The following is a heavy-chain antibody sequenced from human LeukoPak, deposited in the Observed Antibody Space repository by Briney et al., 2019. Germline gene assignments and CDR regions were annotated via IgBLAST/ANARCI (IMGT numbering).Heavy chain of an antibody. CDR3: ARLIAAQSDPNDY. Sequence: GGSLRLSCAASGFTFSSYAMSWVRQAPGKGLEWVSAISGSGGSTYYADSVKGRFTISRDNSKNTLYLQMNSLRSEDTAVYYCARLIAAQSDPNDYWGQGTLVTVSS. D-gene: IGHD6-6*01. CDR2: ISGSGGST. J-gene: IGHJ4*02. CDR1: GFTFSSYA. V-gene: IGHV3-23*01.